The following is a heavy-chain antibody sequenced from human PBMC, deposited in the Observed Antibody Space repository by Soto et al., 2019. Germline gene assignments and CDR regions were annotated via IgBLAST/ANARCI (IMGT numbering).Heavy chain of an antibody. CDR3: ASVVVTANTNYYYYSGMDV. V-gene: IGHV5-10-1*01. J-gene: IGHJ6*02. CDR1: AYTFMRYV. CDR2: IDPSDSST. D-gene: IGHD2-21*02. Sequence: EEPLKIWCTGSAYTFMRYVTCWVRKIPPPCLEWRGRIDPSDSSTNYSPSFQGHVTISADKSISTAYLQWSSLKVSVTAMYYCASVVVTANTNYYYYSGMDVWGQGTTVNVS.